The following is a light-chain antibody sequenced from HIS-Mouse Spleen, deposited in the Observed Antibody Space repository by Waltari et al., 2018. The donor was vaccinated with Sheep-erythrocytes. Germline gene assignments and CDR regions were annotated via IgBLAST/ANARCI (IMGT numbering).Light chain of an antibody. V-gene: IGLV2-23*01. CDR1: SSDVWWYNL. Sequence: QSALTQPASVSGSPGPSIPISCTGTSSDVWWYNLVSLYHQHPGKAPHLMIYEGSKRPSGFSNRFSGSKSGNTASLTISGLQAEDEADYYCCSYAGSSTPWVFGGGTKLTVL. CDR3: CSYAGSSTPWV. CDR2: EGS. J-gene: IGLJ3*02.